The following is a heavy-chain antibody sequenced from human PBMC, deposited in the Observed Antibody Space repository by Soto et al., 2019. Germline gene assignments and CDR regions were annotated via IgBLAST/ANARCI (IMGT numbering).Heavy chain of an antibody. CDR1: GFTVTYFS. Sequence: LILSCATCGFTVTYFSSSWVRQAPGRGLEWVGFIRSKDYGGTTEYAASVKGRFAISRDDSTGIAYLQMNSLKNEDTAVYYCTREIPYFDSWGQGTLVTVSS. CDR3: TREIPYFDS. CDR2: IRSKDYGGTT. V-gene: IGHV3-49*02. J-gene: IGHJ4*02.